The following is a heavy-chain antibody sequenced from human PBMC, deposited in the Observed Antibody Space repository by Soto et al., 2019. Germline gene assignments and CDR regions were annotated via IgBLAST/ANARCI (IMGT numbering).Heavy chain of an antibody. J-gene: IGHJ4*02. Sequence: SETLSLTCVVSGGSINRGDFFWNWIRQHPEKGLEWIGYIYYSGSTIYNPSLNSRVTMSVDTSKNQFSLKLSSVTAADTAVYYCASHSSHWPFFDFWGQGTLVTVSS. CDR3: ASHSSHWPFFDF. D-gene: IGHD6-13*01. CDR1: GGSINRGDFF. CDR2: IYYSGST. V-gene: IGHV4-61*08.